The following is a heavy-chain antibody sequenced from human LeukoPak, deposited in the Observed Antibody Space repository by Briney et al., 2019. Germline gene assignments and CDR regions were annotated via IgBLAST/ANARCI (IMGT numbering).Heavy chain of an antibody. V-gene: IGHV4-39*01. J-gene: IGHJ4*02. CDR1: GGSITTNNYY. Sequence: PSETLSLTCTVSGGSITTNNYYWGWVRQPPGEGLEWVGSVFYSGSTYYNPSLKRRVAISVDTSKDQFSLRLSSVTAADTAVYYCGRHYLRDTSGFDYWGQGTLVTVSS. CDR3: GRHYLRDTSGFDY. CDR2: VFYSGST. D-gene: IGHD3-22*01.